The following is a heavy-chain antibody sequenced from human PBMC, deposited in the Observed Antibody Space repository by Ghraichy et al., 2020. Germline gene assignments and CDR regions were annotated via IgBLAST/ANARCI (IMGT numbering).Heavy chain of an antibody. CDR2: ISYDGSNK. Sequence: GESLNVSCAASGFTFSSYAMHWVRQAPGKGLEWVAVISYDGSNKYYADSVKGRFTISRDNSKNTLYLQMNSLRAEDTAVYYCASPSAYDSSGSYFDCWGQGTLVTVSS. J-gene: IGHJ4*02. V-gene: IGHV3-30-3*01. CDR3: ASPSAYDSSGSYFDC. D-gene: IGHD3-22*01. CDR1: GFTFSSYA.